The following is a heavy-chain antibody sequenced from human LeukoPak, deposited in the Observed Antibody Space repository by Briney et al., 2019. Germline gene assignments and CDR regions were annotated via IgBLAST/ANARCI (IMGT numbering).Heavy chain of an antibody. CDR2: ISSSGSTI. D-gene: IGHD2-2*01. CDR3: ARDVRSTSCFDY. CDR1: GFTFSSYE. Sequence: GGSLRLSCAASGFTFSSYEMSWVRQAPGKGLEWVSYISSSGSTIYYADSVKGRFTISRGNAKNSLYLQMNSLRAEDTAVYYCARDVRSTSCFDYWGQGTLVTVSS. J-gene: IGHJ4*02. V-gene: IGHV3-48*03.